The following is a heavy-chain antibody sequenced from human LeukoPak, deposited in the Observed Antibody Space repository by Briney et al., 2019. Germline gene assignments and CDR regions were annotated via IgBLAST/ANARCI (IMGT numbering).Heavy chain of an antibody. CDR3: ARSSEGRYYYDSSGFSYYYYYMDV. Sequence: SQTLSLTCTVSGGSISSGSDYWSWIRQPAGKGLEWIGHIDTSGGTNYNPSLRSRVTISVDTSKNQFSLKLSSVTAADTAVYYCARSSEGRYYYDSSGFSYYYYYMDVWGKGTTVTISS. V-gene: IGHV4-61*09. CDR1: GGSISSGSDY. CDR2: IDTSGGT. D-gene: IGHD3-22*01. J-gene: IGHJ6*03.